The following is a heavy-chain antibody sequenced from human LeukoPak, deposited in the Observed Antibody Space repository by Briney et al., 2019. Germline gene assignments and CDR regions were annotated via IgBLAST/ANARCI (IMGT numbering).Heavy chain of an antibody. D-gene: IGHD3-22*01. CDR1: GFTFDDYT. CDR3: ARNYYDSSGHYYFDY. CDR2: ISWDGGST. V-gene: IGHV3-43*01. J-gene: IGHJ4*02. Sequence: GGSLRLSCAASGFTFDDYTMHWVRQAPGKGLEWVSLISWDGGSTYYADSVKGRFTISRDNAKNSLYLQMNSLRAEDTALYYCARNYYDSSGHYYFDYWGQGTLVTVSS.